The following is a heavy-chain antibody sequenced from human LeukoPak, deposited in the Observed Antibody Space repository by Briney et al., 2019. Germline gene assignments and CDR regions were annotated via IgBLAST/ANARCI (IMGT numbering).Heavy chain of an antibody. J-gene: IGHJ4*02. V-gene: IGHV3-20*04. CDR1: GFIFDDYG. D-gene: IGHD1-26*01. CDR3: ARGGYSGSYFAY. CDR2: INWNGGST. Sequence: GGSLRLSCAASGFIFDDYGMSWVRQAPGKGLEWVSGINWNGGSTGYADSVKGRFTISRDNAKNSLYVQMNSLRAEDTALYYCARGGYSGSYFAYWGQGTLVTVSS.